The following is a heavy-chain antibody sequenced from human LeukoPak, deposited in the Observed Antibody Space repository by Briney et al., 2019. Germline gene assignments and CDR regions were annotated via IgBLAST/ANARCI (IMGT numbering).Heavy chain of an antibody. CDR1: GGSFSGYY. J-gene: IGHJ5*02. CDR3: ARAIRVVVLAGILRFDP. V-gene: IGHV4-34*01. CDR2: INHSGST. D-gene: IGHD2-2*01. Sequence: SETLSLTCAVYGGSFSGYYWSWIRQPPGKGLEWIGEINHSGSTNYNPSLKSRVTISVDTSKNQFSLKLSSVTAADTAVYYCARAIRVVVLAGILRFDPWGQGTLVTVSS.